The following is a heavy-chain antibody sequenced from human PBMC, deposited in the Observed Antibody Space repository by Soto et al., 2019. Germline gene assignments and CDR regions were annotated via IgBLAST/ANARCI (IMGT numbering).Heavy chain of an antibody. Sequence: GASVKVSCKPSGYSFTSLDINWVRQTAGQGLEWMGWMQPSTGRTGYAQKFQGRVTMTRDTPINTAYMELTTLTSDGTAFYYCARGVSAGVDYWGQGTLVTVSS. CDR2: MQPSTGRT. CDR1: GYSFTSLD. CDR3: ARGVSAGVDY. D-gene: IGHD1-26*01. V-gene: IGHV1-8*01. J-gene: IGHJ4*02.